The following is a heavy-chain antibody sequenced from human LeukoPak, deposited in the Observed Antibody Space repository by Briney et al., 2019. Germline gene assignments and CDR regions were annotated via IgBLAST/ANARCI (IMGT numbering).Heavy chain of an antibody. CDR1: GLTVNNYA. CDR3: ARGRYCSRTSCYIDY. D-gene: IGHD2-2*02. J-gene: IGHJ4*02. Sequence: PGGSLRLSCAASGLTVNNYAMSWVRQAPGRGLEWVSGISGSGDSTYYADSVKGRFTISRDNSKNTLYLQMNSLRAEDTAVYYCARGRYCSRTSCYIDYWDQGTLVTVSS. CDR2: ISGSGDST. V-gene: IGHV3-23*01.